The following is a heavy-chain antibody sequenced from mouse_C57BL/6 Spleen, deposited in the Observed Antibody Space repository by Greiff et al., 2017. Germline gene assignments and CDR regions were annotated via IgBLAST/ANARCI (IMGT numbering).Heavy chain of an antibody. CDR3: ARSVDSSGSWFAY. J-gene: IGHJ3*01. CDR1: GYTFTSYW. Sequence: QVQLQQPGAELVMPGASVKLSCKASGYTFTSYWMHWVKQRPGQGLEWIGEIDPSDSYTNYNQKFKGKSTLTVDKSSSTAYMQLSSLTSEDSAVYYCARSVDSSGSWFAYVGQGTLVTVSA. V-gene: IGHV1-69*01. D-gene: IGHD3-2*02. CDR2: IDPSDSYT.